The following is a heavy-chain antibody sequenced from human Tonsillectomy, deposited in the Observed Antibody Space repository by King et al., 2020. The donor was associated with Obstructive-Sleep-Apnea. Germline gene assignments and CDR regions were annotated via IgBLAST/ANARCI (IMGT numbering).Heavy chain of an antibody. V-gene: IGHV4-59*01. CDR1: GGSIRRFY. CDR2: IYYSGST. D-gene: IGHD1-26*01. J-gene: IGHJ4*02. CDR3: ARGGGGGSYYNY. Sequence: QLQESGPGLVKPSETLSLTCTVSGGSIRRFYWSWIRQLPGQGLEWIGDIYYSGSTSYNPSLKLRVTISVDTSKTKFSLKLSSVTAADTAVYYCARGGGGGSYYNYWGQGTLVTVSS.